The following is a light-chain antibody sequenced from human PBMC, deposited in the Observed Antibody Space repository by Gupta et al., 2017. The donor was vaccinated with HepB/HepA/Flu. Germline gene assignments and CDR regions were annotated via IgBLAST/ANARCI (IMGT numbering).Light chain of an antibody. CDR1: QAIGTW. CDR3: QQGNTFPRT. V-gene: IGKV1-12*01. CDR2: AAS. J-gene: IGKJ1*01. Sequence: DIQMTQSPSTVSASVGDRVTITCRASQAIGTWLAWYQQKPGNAPEMLIYAASTLHNGVSSRFSGSGSGTDFTLTISSLQPDDFAMYYCQQGNTFPRTFGQGTKVEMK.